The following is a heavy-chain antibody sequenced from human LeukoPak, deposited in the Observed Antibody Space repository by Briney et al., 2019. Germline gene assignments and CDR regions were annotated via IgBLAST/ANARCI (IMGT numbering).Heavy chain of an antibody. D-gene: IGHD6-19*01. J-gene: IGHJ4*02. CDR3: AREDSSGWFSAY. V-gene: IGHV3-33*01. Sequence: GGSLRLSCAASGFTFSGHGMHWTRQAPGKGLEWVAVIWHDGSKQLYADSVKGRFSISRDDSTSTLYLQMNSLRAEDTAVYYCAREDSSGWFSAYWGQGTLVTVSS. CDR1: GFTFSGHG. CDR2: IWHDGSKQ.